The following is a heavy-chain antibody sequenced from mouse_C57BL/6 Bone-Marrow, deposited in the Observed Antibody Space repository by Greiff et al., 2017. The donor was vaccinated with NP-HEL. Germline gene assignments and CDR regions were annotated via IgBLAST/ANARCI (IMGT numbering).Heavy chain of an antibody. V-gene: IGHV1-59*01. CDR3: ARVSTMVKWVAY. J-gene: IGHJ3*01. CDR1: GYTFTSYW. Sequence: QVQLQQPGAELVRPGTSVKLSCKASGYTFTSYWMHWVKQRPGQGLEWIGVIDPSDSYTNYNQKFKGKATLTVDTSSSTAYMQLSSLTSEDSAVYYCARVSTMVKWVAYWGQGTLVTGSA. D-gene: IGHD2-2*01. CDR2: IDPSDSYT.